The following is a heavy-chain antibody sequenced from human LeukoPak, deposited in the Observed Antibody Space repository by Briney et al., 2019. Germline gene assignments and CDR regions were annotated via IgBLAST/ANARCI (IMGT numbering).Heavy chain of an antibody. Sequence: GASVKVSCKASGYTFTGYYMHWVRQAPGQGLEWMGWINPNSGGTNYAQKFQGRVTMTRDTSISTAYMELSRLRSDDTAVYYCARGGTRSPTTVTTPVQTLGYWGQGTLVTVSS. CDR2: INPNSGGT. CDR3: ARGGTRSPTTVTTPVQTLGY. D-gene: IGHD4-17*01. J-gene: IGHJ4*02. V-gene: IGHV1-2*02. CDR1: GYTFTGYY.